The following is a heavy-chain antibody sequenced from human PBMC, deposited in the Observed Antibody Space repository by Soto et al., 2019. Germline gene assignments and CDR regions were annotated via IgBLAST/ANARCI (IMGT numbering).Heavy chain of an antibody. CDR3: VQSRCGGDCLEIYSSNAYNGLDV. CDR2: LYWDDDK. Sequence: QVTLKESGPTLVKPTQTLTLTCTVSGLSLRTTGVGVGWVRQPPGKALEWLAPLYWDDDKRYSPSLGSRLTTAKDIYEKQAVLTMTNMDTVDTATYYCVQSRCGGDCLEIYSSNAYNGLDVWGQGTTVTVSS. V-gene: IGHV2-5*02. CDR1: GLSLRTTGVG. J-gene: IGHJ6*02. D-gene: IGHD2-21*02.